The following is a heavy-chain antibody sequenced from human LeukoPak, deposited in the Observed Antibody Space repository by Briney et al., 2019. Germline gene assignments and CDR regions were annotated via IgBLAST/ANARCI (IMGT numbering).Heavy chain of an antibody. J-gene: IGHJ3*02. CDR3: ARDPDILTGIAFDI. CDR2: INQDGSKK. V-gene: IGHV3-7*05. CDR1: GFTFSRDW. Sequence: GGSLRLSCAASGFTFSRDWMSWVRQAPGKGLEWVANINQDGSKKYYVDSVKGRFTISRDNAKNSLYLQMNSLRAEDTAVYYCARDPDILTGIAFDIWGQGTMVTVSS. D-gene: IGHD3-9*01.